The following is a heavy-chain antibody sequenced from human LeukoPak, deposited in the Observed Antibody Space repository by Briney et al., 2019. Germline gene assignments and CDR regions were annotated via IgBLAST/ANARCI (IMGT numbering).Heavy chain of an antibody. Sequence: PSGTLSLTCAVSGGSISSGDYYWSWIRQPPGKGLEWIGYIYYSGSTYYNPSLKSRVTISVDTSKNQFSLKLSSVTAADTAVYYCARGDYDFWSGYVDYWGQGTLVTVSS. D-gene: IGHD3-3*01. CDR1: GGSISSGDYY. CDR2: IYYSGST. V-gene: IGHV4-30-4*08. J-gene: IGHJ4*02. CDR3: ARGDYDFWSGYVDY.